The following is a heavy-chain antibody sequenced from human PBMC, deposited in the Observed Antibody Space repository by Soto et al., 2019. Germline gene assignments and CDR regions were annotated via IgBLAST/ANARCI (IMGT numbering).Heavy chain of an antibody. J-gene: IGHJ4*02. V-gene: IGHV3-11*01. D-gene: IGHD3-16*01. Sequence: DLEESGGGLVKPGGSLRLSCTASGFIFSEYYMSWIRQAPGKGLEWVSDISNSGRITHHADSVEGRFTISRDNAKDSLYLQMNSLRPEDSAIYYCARDHGGGGLTHEYWGQGTLVTVSS. CDR2: ISNSGRIT. CDR1: GFIFSEYY. CDR3: ARDHGGGGLTHEY.